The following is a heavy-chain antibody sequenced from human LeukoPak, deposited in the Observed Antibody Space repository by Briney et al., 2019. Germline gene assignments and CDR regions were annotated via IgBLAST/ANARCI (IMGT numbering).Heavy chain of an antibody. CDR3: GAALWFRIYPAY. D-gene: IGHD3-10*01. CDR1: SGSFSGYY. J-gene: IGHJ4*02. CDR2: INHSWGA. Sequence: SETLSLTWGVYSGSFSGYYWTWFRQPPGKGLEWIGEINHSWGAKYNPSLKRRATISVDTTKNHLSLSLNSVTAADTAVFYCGAALWFRIYPAYWSQGSLVTVSS. V-gene: IGHV4-34*01.